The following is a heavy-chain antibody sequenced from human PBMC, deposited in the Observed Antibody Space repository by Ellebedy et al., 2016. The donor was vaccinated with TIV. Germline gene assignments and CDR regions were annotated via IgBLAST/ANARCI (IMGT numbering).Heavy chain of an antibody. CDR2: ISYDGSNK. J-gene: IGHJ4*02. Sequence: GESLKIPXAASGFTFSSYGMHWVRQAPGKGLEWVAVISYDGSNKYYADSVKGRFTISRDNSKNTLYLQMNSLRAEDTAVYYCAKDPTVTTSLTIAYWGQGTLVTVSS. D-gene: IGHD4-17*01. V-gene: IGHV3-30*18. CDR1: GFTFSSYG. CDR3: AKDPTVTTSLTIAY.